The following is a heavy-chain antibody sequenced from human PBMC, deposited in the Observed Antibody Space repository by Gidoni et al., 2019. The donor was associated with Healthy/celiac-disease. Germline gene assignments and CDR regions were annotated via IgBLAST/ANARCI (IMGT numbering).Heavy chain of an antibody. Sequence: QVQLQESGPGLVKPSETLSLTCTVSGGSISSYYWSWIRQPPGKGLEWIGYIYYSGSTNYNPSLKSRVTISVDTSKNQFSLKLSSVTAADTAVYYCARAGIYEGAYYYYGMDVWGQGTTVTVSS. D-gene: IGHD3-16*01. V-gene: IGHV4-59*01. CDR2: IYYSGST. CDR3: ARAGIYEGAYYYYGMDV. CDR1: GGSISSYY. J-gene: IGHJ6*02.